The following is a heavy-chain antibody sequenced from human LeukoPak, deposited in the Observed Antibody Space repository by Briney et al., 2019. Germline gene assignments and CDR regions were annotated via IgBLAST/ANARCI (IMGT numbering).Heavy chain of an antibody. J-gene: IGHJ4*02. V-gene: IGHV4-30-2*01. CDR2: IYHSGST. D-gene: IGHD2-2*01. CDR1: GGSISSGGYS. CDR3: ARGVVPAAIDY. Sequence: SQTLSLICAVSGGSISSGGYSWSWIRQPPGKGLEWIGYIYHSGSTYYNPSLKSRVTISVDRSKNQFSLKLSSVTAADTAVYYCARGVVPAAIDYWGQGTLVTVSS.